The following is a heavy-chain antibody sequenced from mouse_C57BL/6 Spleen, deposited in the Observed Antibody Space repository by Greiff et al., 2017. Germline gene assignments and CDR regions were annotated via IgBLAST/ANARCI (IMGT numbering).Heavy chain of an antibody. J-gene: IGHJ1*03. CDR2: INPNNGGT. V-gene: IGHV1-26*01. Sequence: VQLQQSGPELVKPGASVKISCKASGYTFTDYYMNWVKQSPGKSLEWIGDINPNNGGTSYNQKFKGKATLTVDKSSSTAYMELRSLTSEDSAVYYCARSLYYGNLCYFDVWGTGTTVTVSS. CDR1: GYTFTDYY. CDR3: ARSLYYGNLCYFDV. D-gene: IGHD2-1*01.